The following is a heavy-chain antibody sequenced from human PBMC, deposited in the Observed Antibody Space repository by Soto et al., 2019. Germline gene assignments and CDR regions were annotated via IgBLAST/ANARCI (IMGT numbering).Heavy chain of an antibody. CDR2: IWYDGSNK. V-gene: IGHV3-33*01. CDR3: AREEITMVRGYYYYYGMDV. CDR1: GFTFSSYG. D-gene: IGHD3-10*01. J-gene: IGHJ6*02. Sequence: GGSLRLSCAASGFTFSSYGMHWVRQAPGKGLEWVAVIWYDGSNKYYADSVKGRFTISRDNSKNTLYLQMNSLRAEDTAVYYCAREEITMVRGYYYYYGMDVWGQGTTVTVSS.